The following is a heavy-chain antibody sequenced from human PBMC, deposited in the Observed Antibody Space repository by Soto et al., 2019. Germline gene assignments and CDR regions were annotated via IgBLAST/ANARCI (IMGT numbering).Heavy chain of an antibody. D-gene: IGHD3-10*01. CDR2: VSAGGDMT. CDR1: GFTFNSYA. CDR3: ARGDRGGSGSPASYYYSGLDV. J-gene: IGHJ6*01. V-gene: IGHV3-23*01. Sequence: DVQVLESGGDLVQPGGSLRLSCAASGFTFNSYAMSWVRQAPGKGLEWVSSVSAGGDMTYYSDSVKGRFTISRDNSNNALFLQMNSLRIEDTALYYCARGDRGGSGSPASYYYSGLDVW.